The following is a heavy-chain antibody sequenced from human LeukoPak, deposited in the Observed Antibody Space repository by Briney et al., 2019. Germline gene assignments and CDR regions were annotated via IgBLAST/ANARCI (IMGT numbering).Heavy chain of an antibody. J-gene: IGHJ4*02. CDR2: IESDGRT. CDR1: GFTLSSRW. V-gene: IGHV3-74*01. CDR3: ARDGRGPDY. D-gene: IGHD3/OR15-3a*01. Sequence: GGSLRLSCAASGFTLSSRWMHWLRQVPGKGLVSVSRIESDGRTAYADSVKGRFIISRDNAKNTLYLQINSLRVEDTAVYYCARDGRGPDYWGQGTLVTVSS.